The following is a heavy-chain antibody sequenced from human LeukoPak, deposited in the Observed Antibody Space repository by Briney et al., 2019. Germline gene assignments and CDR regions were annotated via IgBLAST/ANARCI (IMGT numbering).Heavy chain of an antibody. V-gene: IGHV3-21*01. CDR3: ARDGELERVDAFDI. CDR2: ISSSSSYI. J-gene: IGHJ3*02. D-gene: IGHD1-1*01. CDR1: GFTFSSYE. Sequence: GGSLRLSCAASGFTFSSYEMNWVRQAPGKGLEWVSSISSSSSYIYYADSVKGRFTISRDNAKNSLYLQMNSLRAEDTAVYYCARDGELERVDAFDIWGQGTMVTVSS.